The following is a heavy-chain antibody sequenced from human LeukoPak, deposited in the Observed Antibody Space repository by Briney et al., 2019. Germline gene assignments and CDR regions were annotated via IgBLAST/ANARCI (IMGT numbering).Heavy chain of an antibody. Sequence: KTSETLSLTCTVSGGSISSYYWSWIRQPAGKGLEWIGRIYTSGSTNYNPSLKSRVTMSVDTSKNQFSLKLSSVTAADTAVYYCASGGATLTRYPYYYDSSGYPLDAFDIWGQGTMVTVSS. V-gene: IGHV4-4*07. J-gene: IGHJ3*02. D-gene: IGHD3-22*01. CDR3: ASGGATLTRYPYYYDSSGYPLDAFDI. CDR2: IYTSGST. CDR1: GGSISSYY.